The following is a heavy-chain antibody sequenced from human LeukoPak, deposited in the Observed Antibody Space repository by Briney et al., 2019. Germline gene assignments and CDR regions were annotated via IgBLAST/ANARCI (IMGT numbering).Heavy chain of an antibody. D-gene: IGHD3-10*01. J-gene: IGHJ6*02. Sequence: GGSLRLSCAASAFTFTNFGMTWVRHAPGKGLEWVSGISSSGGNTYYADSVKGRFTISRDNSKNTLYLQMNSLRAEDTAIYYCAKGGSGSYYYYNGMDVWGQGTTVTDSS. CDR2: ISSSGGNT. CDR3: AKGGSGSYYYYNGMDV. CDR1: AFTFTNFG. V-gene: IGHV3-23*01.